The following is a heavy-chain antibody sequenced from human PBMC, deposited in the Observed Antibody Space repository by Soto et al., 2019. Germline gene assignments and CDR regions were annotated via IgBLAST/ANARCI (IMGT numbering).Heavy chain of an antibody. D-gene: IGHD6-25*01. V-gene: IGHV3-23*01. Sequence: GGSLRLSCAASGFTFSSYGMSWVRQAPGKGLEWVSGISSSGGNTYYADSVKGRFTISRDNSKDTLYLQMNSLRAEDTAVFYCAKVGTAGRYYFDYWGHGTLVTVSS. CDR2: ISSSGGNT. CDR1: GFTFSSYG. J-gene: IGHJ4*01. CDR3: AKVGTAGRYYFDY.